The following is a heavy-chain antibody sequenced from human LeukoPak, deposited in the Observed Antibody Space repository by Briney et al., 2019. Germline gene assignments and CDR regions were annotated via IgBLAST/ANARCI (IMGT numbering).Heavy chain of an antibody. Sequence: PSETLSLTCTVSGGSISSSSYYWGWIRQPPGKGLEWIGSIYYSGSTYYNPSLKSRVTISVDTSKNQFSLKLSSVTAADTAVYYCARDRYFQHWGQGTLVTVSS. CDR3: ARDRYFQH. CDR1: GGSISSSSYY. J-gene: IGHJ1*01. V-gene: IGHV4-39*07. CDR2: IYYSGST.